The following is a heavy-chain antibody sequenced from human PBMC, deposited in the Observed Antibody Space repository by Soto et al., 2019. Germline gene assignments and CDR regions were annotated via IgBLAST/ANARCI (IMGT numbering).Heavy chain of an antibody. CDR1: GFSLSTSGMC. J-gene: IGHJ6*02. D-gene: IGHD3-3*01. V-gene: IGHV2-70*01. CDR2: IDWDDDK. Sequence: SGPTLVNPTQTLTLTCTFSGFSLSTSGMCVSWIRQPLGKALEWLALIDWDDDKYYSTSLKTRLTISKDTSKNQVVLTMTNMDPVDTATYYCARSATFWSGYFNHYYYYGMDVWGQGTTVTVSS. CDR3: ARSATFWSGYFNHYYYYGMDV.